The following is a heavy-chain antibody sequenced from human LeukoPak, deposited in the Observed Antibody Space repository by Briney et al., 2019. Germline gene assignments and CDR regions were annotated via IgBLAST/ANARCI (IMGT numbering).Heavy chain of an antibody. Sequence: GGSLRLSCAASGFTFSSYSMNWVRQAPGKGLEWVSSISSSSSYIYYADSVKGRFTISRDNAKNSLYLQMNSLRAEDTAVYYCARAPNYYDSSGYYYALGYWGQGTLVTVSS. CDR3: ARAPNYYDSSGYYYALGY. J-gene: IGHJ4*02. CDR2: ISSSSSYI. D-gene: IGHD3-22*01. CDR1: GFTFSSYS. V-gene: IGHV3-21*01.